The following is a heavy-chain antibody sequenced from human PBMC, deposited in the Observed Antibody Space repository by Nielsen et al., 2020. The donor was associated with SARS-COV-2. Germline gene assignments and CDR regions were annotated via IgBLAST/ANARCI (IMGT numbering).Heavy chain of an antibody. J-gene: IGHJ6*02. CDR3: ARGPRGVTMVRHFQLGMDV. D-gene: IGHD3-10*01. CDR2: IYYSGST. Sequence: WIRQPPGKGLEWIGYIYYSGSTYYNPSLKSRVTISVDTSKNQFSLKLSSVTAADTAVYYCARGPRGVTMVRHFQLGMDVWGQGTTVTVSS. V-gene: IGHV4-31*02.